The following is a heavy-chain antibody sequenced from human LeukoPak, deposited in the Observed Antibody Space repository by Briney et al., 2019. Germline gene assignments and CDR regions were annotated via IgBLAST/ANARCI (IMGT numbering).Heavy chain of an antibody. J-gene: IGHJ5*02. Sequence: SETLSLTCTVSGGSISSYFWSWIRQPPGKGLEWIGYIYFSGSTNYNPSLKSRVTISVDTSKNQFSLNPRSVTAADTAVYYCAREAVAGTGDNWFDPWGQGTLVTVSS. CDR2: IYFSGST. V-gene: IGHV4-59*01. CDR3: AREAVAGTGDNWFDP. D-gene: IGHD6-19*01. CDR1: GGSISSYF.